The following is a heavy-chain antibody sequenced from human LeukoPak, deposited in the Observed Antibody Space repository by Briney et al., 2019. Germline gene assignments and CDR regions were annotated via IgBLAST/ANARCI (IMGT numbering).Heavy chain of an antibody. CDR2: INPSGAST. V-gene: IGHV1-46*01. D-gene: IGHD3-10*01. CDR1: GYTFTGYY. J-gene: IGHJ6*02. Sequence: GASVKVSCKASGYTFTGYYMHWVRQAPGQGPEWMGIINPSGASTSYAQKFQGRVTMTRDTSTSTVYMELSSLRFEDTAVYYCARDRFDSGSSLAPGPQDVWGQGTTVTVSS. CDR3: ARDRFDSGSSLAPGPQDV.